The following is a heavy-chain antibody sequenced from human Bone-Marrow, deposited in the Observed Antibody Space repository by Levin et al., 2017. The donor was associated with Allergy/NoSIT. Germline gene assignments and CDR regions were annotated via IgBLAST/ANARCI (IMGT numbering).Heavy chain of an antibody. CDR3: ARDENYYDGSIYYDVFDV. V-gene: IGHV3-7*01. CDR2: IKRDESVK. D-gene: IGHD3-22*01. CDR1: GFTFSNYW. Sequence: QPGGSLRLSCAASGFTFSNYWMTWVRQAPGKGLEWVANIKRDESVKYFVDSVKGRFTISRDNAKNSLYLQMNSLRAEDTAVYYCARDENYYDGSIYYDVFDVWGQGTMVTVSS. J-gene: IGHJ3*01.